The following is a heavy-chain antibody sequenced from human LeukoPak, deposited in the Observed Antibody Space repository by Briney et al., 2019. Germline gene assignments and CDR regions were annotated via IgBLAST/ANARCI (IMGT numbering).Heavy chain of an antibody. Sequence: GESLKISCKGSGYSFTSYWIGWVRPLPGKGLEWMGIIYPGDSDTRYSPSFQGQVTISADKSISTAYLQWSSLKASDTAMYYCARQWSDDILTGYYRGNWFDPWGQGTLVTVSS. D-gene: IGHD3-9*01. CDR3: ARQWSDDILTGYYRGNWFDP. V-gene: IGHV5-51*01. J-gene: IGHJ5*02. CDR2: IYPGDSDT. CDR1: GYSFTSYW.